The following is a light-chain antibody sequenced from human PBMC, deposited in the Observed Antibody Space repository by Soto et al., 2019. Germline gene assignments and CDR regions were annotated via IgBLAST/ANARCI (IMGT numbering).Light chain of an antibody. Sequence: QSALTQPASVSGSPGQSITISCTGTSSDVGSYNFVSWYQQHPGKAPKLMIYDVTKRPSWVSNRFSGSKSANTASLTISGLQAEDEADYYCCSYGGSSTLVFGGGTQLTVL. CDR3: CSYGGSSTLV. V-gene: IGLV2-23*02. CDR1: SSDVGSYNF. J-gene: IGLJ2*01. CDR2: DVT.